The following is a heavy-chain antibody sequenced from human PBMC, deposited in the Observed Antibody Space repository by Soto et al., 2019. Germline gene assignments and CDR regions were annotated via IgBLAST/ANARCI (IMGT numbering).Heavy chain of an antibody. V-gene: IGHV1-69*13. CDR1: GGTFSSYA. CDR2: IIPIFGTA. Sequence: SVKVSCKASGGTFSSYAISWVRQAPGQGLEWMGGIIPIFGTANYAQKFQGRVTITADESTSTAYMELSSLRSEDTAVYYCARDQEVQLWSDYYYGMDVWGQGTTVTVSS. CDR3: ARDQEVQLWSDYYYGMDV. J-gene: IGHJ6*02. D-gene: IGHD5-18*01.